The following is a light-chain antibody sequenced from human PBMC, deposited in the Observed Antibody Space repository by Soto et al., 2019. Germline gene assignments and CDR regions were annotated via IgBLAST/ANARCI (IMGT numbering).Light chain of an antibody. CDR3: QQYSHLIT. V-gene: IGKV1-33*01. CDR2: DAS. J-gene: IGKJ5*01. Sequence: DIQMTQSPFSLSASVGDRVTIPCQASQDISNYLNWYQQKLGKAPKLLIYDASNLETGVPSRFSGSGSGTDFTFTISSLQPEDIATYYCQQYSHLITFGQGTRLEIK. CDR1: QDISNY.